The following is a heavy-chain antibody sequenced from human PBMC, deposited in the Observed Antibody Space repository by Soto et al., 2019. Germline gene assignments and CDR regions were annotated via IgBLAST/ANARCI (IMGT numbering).Heavy chain of an antibody. V-gene: IGHV3-7*01. CDR3: TKGKVAPDY. CDR2: IKEDGSEK. J-gene: IGHJ4*02. Sequence: PGGSLRLSCAASGFTFSSYWMSWVRQAPGKGLQWVANIKEDGSEKTYVGSVKGRFTISRDNAKNSLYLQMNSLRAEDTAVYYCTKGKVAPDYWGQGILVTVSS. CDR1: GFTFSSYW. D-gene: IGHD2-15*01.